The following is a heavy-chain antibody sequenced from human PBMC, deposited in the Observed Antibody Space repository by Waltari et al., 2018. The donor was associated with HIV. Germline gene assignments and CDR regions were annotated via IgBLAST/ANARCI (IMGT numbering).Heavy chain of an antibody. CDR1: GVTLTRYW. D-gene: IGHD3-10*01. CDR3: AKEAGDRGYFQH. Sequence: EVQLVESGGNLVQTGGSLRLSCAVSGVTLTRYWMHWVRQAPGKGLAWVSRINSGGSSIRYADSVKGRFTISRDNAKNTLYLQMNSLRDEDTAVYYCAKEAGDRGYFQHWGQGTLVTVSS. V-gene: IGHV3-74*01. CDR2: INSGGSSI. J-gene: IGHJ1*01.